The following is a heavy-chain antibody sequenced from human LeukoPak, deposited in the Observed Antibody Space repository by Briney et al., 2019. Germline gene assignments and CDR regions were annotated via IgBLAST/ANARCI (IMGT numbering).Heavy chain of an antibody. J-gene: IGHJ6*02. CDR2: INYSGRT. Sequence: SETLSLACTVSGDSISSSDFYWGWIRRPPGKGLEWIALINYSGRTFYNPSLESRVTISVDTSKNQFSLKLSSVTAADTAVYYCARGGLYDFWSGYYSYYYGMDVWGQGTTVTVSS. D-gene: IGHD3-3*01. CDR1: GDSISSSDFY. CDR3: ARGGLYDFWSGYYSYYYGMDV. V-gene: IGHV4-39*07.